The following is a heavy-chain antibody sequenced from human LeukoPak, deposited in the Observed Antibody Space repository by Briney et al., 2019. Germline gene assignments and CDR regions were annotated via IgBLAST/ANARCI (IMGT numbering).Heavy chain of an antibody. D-gene: IGHD2-2*01. J-gene: IGHJ4*02. Sequence: PGGSLRLSCAASGFTFSSYAMSWVRQAPGKGLEWVSAISASADSTYYADSVKGRFIISRDNSKNTLYLQMNSLRAEDTAVYYCSRDRHCIGSTCYGLWGQGTRVTVSS. V-gene: IGHV3-23*01. CDR1: GFTFSSYA. CDR2: ISASADST. CDR3: SRDRHCIGSTCYGL.